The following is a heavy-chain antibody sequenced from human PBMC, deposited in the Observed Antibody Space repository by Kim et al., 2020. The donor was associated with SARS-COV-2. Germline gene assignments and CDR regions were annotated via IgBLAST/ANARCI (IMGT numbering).Heavy chain of an antibody. D-gene: IGHD5-12*01. CDR1: GYTFTNYA. CDR2: INANTGNP. J-gene: IGHJ5*02. Sequence: ASVKVSCKASGYTFTNYAINWVRQAPGQGLEWMGWINANTGNPTYAQGFTGRFVFSLDTSVSTAYLQIRSLKAEDTAVYYCARAYSGFDFFWFDPGAREPWSPSPQ. V-gene: IGHV7-4-1*01. CDR3: ARAYSGFDFFWFDP.